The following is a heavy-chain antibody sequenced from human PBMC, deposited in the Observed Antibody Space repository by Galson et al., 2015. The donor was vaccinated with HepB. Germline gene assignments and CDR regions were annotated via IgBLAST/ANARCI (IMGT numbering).Heavy chain of an antibody. Sequence: SLRLSCAASGFTFDDYTMHWVRQAPGKGLEWVSLISWDGGSTYYADSVKGRFTISRDNSKNSLYLQMNSLRTEDTALYYCAKDGDYGDYGWFDPWGQGTLVTVSS. CDR2: ISWDGGST. V-gene: IGHV3-43*01. J-gene: IGHJ5*02. D-gene: IGHD4-17*01. CDR3: AKDGDYGDYGWFDP. CDR1: GFTFDDYT.